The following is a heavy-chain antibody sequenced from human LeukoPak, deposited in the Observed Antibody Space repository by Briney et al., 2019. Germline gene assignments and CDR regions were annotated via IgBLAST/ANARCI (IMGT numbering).Heavy chain of an antibody. CDR1: GFTFSSYA. D-gene: IGHD6-19*01. CDR3: AKDHLPGIVVADRDY. V-gene: IGHV3-23*01. J-gene: IGHJ4*02. CDR2: INGSGGST. Sequence: GGSLRLSCAASGFTFSSYAMSWVRQAPGKGLEWVSDINGSGGSTYYADSVKGRFTISRDNSKNTLYLQINGLRAEDTAVYYCAKDHLPGIVVADRDYWGQGTLVTVSS.